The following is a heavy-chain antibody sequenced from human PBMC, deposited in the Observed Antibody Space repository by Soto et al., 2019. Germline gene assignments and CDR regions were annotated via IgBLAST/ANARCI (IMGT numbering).Heavy chain of an antibody. D-gene: IGHD5-12*01. Sequence: QVQLVESGGGVVQPGRSLRLSCAASGFTFSSYAMHWVRQAPGKGLEWVAVISYDGSNKYYADSVKGRFTISRDNSKNTLYLQMNSLRAEDTAVYYCARGLVASHYYYYGMDVWGQGTTVTVSS. CDR3: ARGLVASHYYYYGMDV. CDR1: GFTFSSYA. J-gene: IGHJ6*02. CDR2: ISYDGSNK. V-gene: IGHV3-30-3*01.